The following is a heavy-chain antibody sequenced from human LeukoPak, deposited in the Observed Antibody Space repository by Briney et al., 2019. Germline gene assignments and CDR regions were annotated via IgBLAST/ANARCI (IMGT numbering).Heavy chain of an antibody. Sequence: SETLSLTWAVYGGSFSGYYWSWIRQPPRNVLGWIGEINHSGSTNYNPSLKSRVTISVDTSKNQFSLKLSSVTAADTAVYYCARGPYRLGYCSGGSCYYFDYWGQGTLVTVSS. CDR3: ARGPYRLGYCSGGSCYYFDY. V-gene: IGHV4-34*01. CDR2: INHSGST. J-gene: IGHJ4*02. CDR1: GGSFSGYY. D-gene: IGHD2-15*01.